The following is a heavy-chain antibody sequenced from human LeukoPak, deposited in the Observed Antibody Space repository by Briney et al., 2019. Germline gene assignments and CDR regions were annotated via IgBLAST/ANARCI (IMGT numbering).Heavy chain of an antibody. CDR2: ISSSSSYI. Sequence: GGSLRLSCAASGFNFNTYTMNWVRQAPGKGLEWVSSISSSSSYIYYADSVKGRFTISRDNAKNSLYLQMNSLRAEDTAVYYCANHLACGSTSCPPFDSWGQGTLVTVSS. CDR3: ANHLACGSTSCPPFDS. V-gene: IGHV3-21*01. J-gene: IGHJ4*02. CDR1: GFNFNTYT. D-gene: IGHD2-2*01.